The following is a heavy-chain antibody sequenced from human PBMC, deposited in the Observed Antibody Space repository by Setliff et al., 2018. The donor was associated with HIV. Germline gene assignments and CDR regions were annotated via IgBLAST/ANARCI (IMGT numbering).Heavy chain of an antibody. CDR3: AKGVKWLDP. D-gene: IGHD3-16*01. CDR2: LHADGRT. V-gene: IGHV3-53*01. Sequence: GGSLRLSCEASGFTVSNNYMTWVRRAPGKGLEWVSVLHADGRTDYSDSVKGRFTISRDNSINLVYLHMNNLITEDTALYYCAKGVKWLDPWGQGTLVTVSS. J-gene: IGHJ5*02. CDR1: GFTVSNNY.